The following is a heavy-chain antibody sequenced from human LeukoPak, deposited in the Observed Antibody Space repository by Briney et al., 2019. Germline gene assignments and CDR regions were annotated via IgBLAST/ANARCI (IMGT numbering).Heavy chain of an antibody. CDR2: INHSGST. Sequence: SETLSLTCAVYGGSFSGYDWSWIRQPPGKGLEWIGEINHSGSTNYNPSLKSRVTISVDTSKNQFSLKLSSVTAADTAVYYCARAAGTVTPFDYWGQGTLVTVSS. CDR1: GGSFSGYD. V-gene: IGHV4-34*01. CDR3: ARAAGTVTPFDY. D-gene: IGHD4-17*01. J-gene: IGHJ4*02.